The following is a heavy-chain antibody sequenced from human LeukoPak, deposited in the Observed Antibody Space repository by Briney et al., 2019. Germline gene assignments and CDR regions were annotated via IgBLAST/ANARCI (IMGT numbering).Heavy chain of an antibody. J-gene: IGHJ1*01. D-gene: IGHD6-13*01. CDR1: GYSFTGYY. Sequence: GASVKVSCKASGYSFTGYYMHWVRQAPGQGLEWMGWINPTTDGTNYAPKFQGRITLTRDTSITTAHMELSRLRSDDTAVYYCARTASGSRPVLGVQPSLFQYWGQGTLVTVS. CDR2: INPTTDGT. CDR3: ARTASGSRPVLGVQPSLFQY. V-gene: IGHV1-2*02.